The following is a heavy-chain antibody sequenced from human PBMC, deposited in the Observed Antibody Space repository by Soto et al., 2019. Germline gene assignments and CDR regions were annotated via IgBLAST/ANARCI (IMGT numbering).Heavy chain of an antibody. V-gene: IGHV3-30*18. CDR2: ISYDGNYI. Sequence: PGGSLRLSCEASGFAFSSYAMHWVRQAPGKGLEWVGVISYDGNYIYYADSVKGRFTISRDNSKNTIYVQVNSLRPEDTAVYYCAKGILSATIGPYAMDVWGQGTTVTVSS. CDR3: AKGILSATIGPYAMDV. J-gene: IGHJ6*02. CDR1: GFAFSSYA. D-gene: IGHD3-16*01.